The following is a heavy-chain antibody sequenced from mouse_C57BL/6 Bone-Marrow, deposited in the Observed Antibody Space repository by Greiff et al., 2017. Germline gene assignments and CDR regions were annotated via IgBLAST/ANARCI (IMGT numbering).Heavy chain of an antibody. Sequence: QVQLQQPGAELVKPGASVKMSCKASGCTFTSYWITWVKQRPGQGLEWIGDIYPGSGSTNYNEKFKSKATLTVDTSSSTAYMQLSSLTSEDSAVYYCARIYYDHGDYAMDYWGQGTSVTVSS. CDR2: IYPGSGST. CDR3: ARIYYDHGDYAMDY. D-gene: IGHD2-4*01. CDR1: GCTFTSYW. V-gene: IGHV1-55*01. J-gene: IGHJ4*01.